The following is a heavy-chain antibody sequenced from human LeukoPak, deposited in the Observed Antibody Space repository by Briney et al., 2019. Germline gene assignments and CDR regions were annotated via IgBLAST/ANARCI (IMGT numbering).Heavy chain of an antibody. CDR2: ISWNIGTI. J-gene: IGHJ6*02. D-gene: IGHD5-24*01. V-gene: IGHV3-9*01. CDR3: AKDSADGYRAYYFGMDV. Sequence: GRSLRLSCAPAGFTFDDYAMHWVRQGAGKGMEWVSGISWNIGTIGYADSVKGRFTISRDNAKNSLYLQLSSLRPEDTALYYCAKDSADGYRAYYFGMDVWGQGTTVTVSS. CDR1: GFTFDDYA.